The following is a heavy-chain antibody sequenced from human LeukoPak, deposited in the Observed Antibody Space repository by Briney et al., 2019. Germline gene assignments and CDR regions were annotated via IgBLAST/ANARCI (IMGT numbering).Heavy chain of an antibody. V-gene: IGHV3-30*18. J-gene: IGHJ4*02. CDR3: AKPFGVGYCSGGSCYHIDY. D-gene: IGHD2-15*01. CDR1: GFTFSDYG. CDR2: ISFDGSNK. Sequence: GRSLRLSCVASGFTFSDYGMHWVRQAPGKGLEWVAVISFDGSNKYYADSVKGRFTISRDNSKKTLDLQMNSLRTEDSAVYYCAKPFGVGYCSGGSCYHIDYWGQGTLVTVSS.